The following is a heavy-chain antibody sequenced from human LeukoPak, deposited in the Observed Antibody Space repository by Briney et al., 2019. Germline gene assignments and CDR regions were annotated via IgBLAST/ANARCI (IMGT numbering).Heavy chain of an antibody. Sequence: GGSLRLSCAASGFTFSAYEMNWVRQAPGKGLEWVSYIGSSGSTVYYADSVKGRFTISRDNAKNSLYMQMNSLRAEDTAVYYCAKDQLPSMIVVEAFDYWGLGTLVTVSS. CDR3: AKDQLPSMIVVEAFDY. D-gene: IGHD3-22*01. J-gene: IGHJ4*02. CDR1: GFTFSAYE. CDR2: IGSSGSTV. V-gene: IGHV3-48*03.